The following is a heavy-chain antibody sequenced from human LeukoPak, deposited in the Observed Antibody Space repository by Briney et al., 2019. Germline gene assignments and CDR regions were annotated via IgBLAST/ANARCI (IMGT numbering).Heavy chain of an antibody. J-gene: IGHJ4*02. Sequence: GGSLRLSCAASGFTFSSYEMNWVRQAPGKGLEWVSCISSSGSTIYYADSVKGRFTISRDNAKNSLYLQMNSLRAEDTAVYYCARFKRLSDGGGFDYWGQGTLVTVSS. V-gene: IGHV3-48*03. CDR1: GFTFSSYE. CDR2: ISSSGSTI. D-gene: IGHD3-16*01. CDR3: ARFKRLSDGGGFDY.